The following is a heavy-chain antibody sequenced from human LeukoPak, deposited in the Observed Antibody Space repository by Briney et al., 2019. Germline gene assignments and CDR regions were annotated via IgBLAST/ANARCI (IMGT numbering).Heavy chain of an antibody. CDR1: GFTFSSYA. V-gene: IGHV3-23*01. D-gene: IGHD3-9*01. J-gene: IGHJ4*02. CDR2: ISGSGGST. CDR3: AKQGIHGSVLRYFDYFDY. Sequence: GGSLRLSCAASGFTFSSYAMSWVRQAPGKGLEWVSAISGSGGSTYYADSVKGRSTISRDNSKNTLYLQMNSLRAEDTAVYYCAKQGIHGSVLRYFDYFDYWGQGTLVTVSS.